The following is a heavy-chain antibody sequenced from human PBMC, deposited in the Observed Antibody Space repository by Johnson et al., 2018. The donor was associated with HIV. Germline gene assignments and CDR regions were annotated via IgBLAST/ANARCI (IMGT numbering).Heavy chain of an antibody. V-gene: IGHV3-30*14. CDR3: ARDGRDLVTRGSFDI. J-gene: IGHJ3*02. D-gene: IGHD3-9*01. CDR2: ISNDGSIN. Sequence: QVLLVESGGGLVQPGRSLRLSCAVSGFTLSNYAMHWVRQAPGKGLEWVAFISNDGSINFSADSVKGRFTISKDNSKNMLYLQMNSLRPEDTAVYYCARDGRDLVTRGSFDIWGQGTMVTVSS. CDR1: GFTLSNYA.